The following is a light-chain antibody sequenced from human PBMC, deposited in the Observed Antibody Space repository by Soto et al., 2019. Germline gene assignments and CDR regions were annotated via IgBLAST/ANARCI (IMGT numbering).Light chain of an antibody. CDR1: QTVDNY. CDR3: QQRSNWPPLT. J-gene: IGKJ4*01. CDR2: DAF. Sequence: EIVLIQSPATLSLSPGERATLSCRASQTVDNYLHWYQQKPGQAPRLLIYDAFYRATGIPARFSGSGSGTDFTLTISSLEPEDFAVYYCQQRSNWPPLTFGGGTKVDIK. V-gene: IGKV3-11*01.